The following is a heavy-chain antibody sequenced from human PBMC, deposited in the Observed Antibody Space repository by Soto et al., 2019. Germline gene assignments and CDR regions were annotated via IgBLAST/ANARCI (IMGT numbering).Heavy chain of an antibody. CDR2: ITGSGTST. CDR1: GFTFSNYA. J-gene: IGHJ6*03. Sequence: VQLLESGGGLVQPGGSLRLSCAASGFTFSNYAMSWVRRAPDMGLEWVSTITGSGTSTYYRDSVRGRFTISRDISKNTLSLQMNSLSAEDTAIYYWAKGGGPSSNYYMDVWGRGTTVIVSS. V-gene: IGHV3-23*01. CDR3: AKGGGPSSNYYMDV. D-gene: IGHD3-10*01.